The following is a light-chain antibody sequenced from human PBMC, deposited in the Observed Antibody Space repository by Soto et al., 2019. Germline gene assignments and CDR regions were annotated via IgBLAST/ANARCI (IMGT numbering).Light chain of an antibody. Sequence: DLLMTHSPDSLSVSLGKRATINCKSSQIFLYSSNNKNYLAWYQQKPGQPPKLLIYWASTRESGVPDRFSGSGSGTDFTLTISSLEPEDFAVYYCQQRSNWLLTFCQGTRLEIK. J-gene: IGKJ5*01. CDR3: QQRSNWLLT. CDR1: QIFLYSSNNKNY. CDR2: WAS. V-gene: IGKV4-1*01.